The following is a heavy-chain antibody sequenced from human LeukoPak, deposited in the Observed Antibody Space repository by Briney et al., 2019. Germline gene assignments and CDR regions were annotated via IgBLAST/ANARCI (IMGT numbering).Heavy chain of an antibody. CDR2: INPNSGGT. CDR1: GYTFTGYY. V-gene: IGHV1-2*02. J-gene: IGHJ3*02. CDR3: ARDYYDSSGYSLVGAFDI. D-gene: IGHD3-22*01. Sequence: ASVKVSCKASGYTFTGYYMHWVRQAPGQRLEWMGWINPNSGGTNYAQKFQGRVTMTRDTSISTAYMELSRLRSDDTAVYYCARDYYDSSGYSLVGAFDIWGQGTMVTVSS.